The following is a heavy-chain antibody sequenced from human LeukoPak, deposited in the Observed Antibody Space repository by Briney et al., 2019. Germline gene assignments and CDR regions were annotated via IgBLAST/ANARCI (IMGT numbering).Heavy chain of an antibody. CDR2: IYHSGST. D-gene: IGHD6-13*01. J-gene: IGHJ4*02. CDR1: GYSISSGYY. CDR3: ARDRPYSSSWHY. Sequence: SETLSLTCTVSGYSISSGYYWGWIRQPPGKGLEWIGSIYHSGSTYYNPSLKSRVTISVDTSKNQFSLKLSSVTAADTAVYYCARDRPYSSSWHYWGQGTLVTVSS. V-gene: IGHV4-38-2*02.